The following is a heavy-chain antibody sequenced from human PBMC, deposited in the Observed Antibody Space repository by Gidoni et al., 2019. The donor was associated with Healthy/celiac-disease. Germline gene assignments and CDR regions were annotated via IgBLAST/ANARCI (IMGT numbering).Heavy chain of an antibody. V-gene: IGHV3-9*01. CDR1: GFTFAVYA. J-gene: IGHJ4*02. CDR3: ALDYGDYGLFDY. Sequence: EVQQVESGGGLVQHGRSLRLPWAASGFTFAVYAMHWVRQAPGKGLEWVSGISWNSGSIGYADSVKGRFTISRDNAKNSLYLQMNSLRAEDTALYYCALDYGDYGLFDYWGQGTLVTVSS. D-gene: IGHD4-17*01. CDR2: ISWNSGSI.